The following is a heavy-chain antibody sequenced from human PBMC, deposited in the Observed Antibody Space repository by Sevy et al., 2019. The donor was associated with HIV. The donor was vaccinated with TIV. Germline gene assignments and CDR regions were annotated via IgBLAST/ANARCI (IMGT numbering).Heavy chain of an antibody. Sequence: SQTLSLTCAVYGGSFSGYYWSWIRQPPGKGLEWIGEINHSGSTNYNPSLKSRVTISVDTSKNQFSLKLSSVTAADTVVYYCATLEVRGYSYGYPYYYYYGMDVWGQGTTVTVSS. J-gene: IGHJ6*02. CDR3: ATLEVRGYSYGYPYYYYYGMDV. V-gene: IGHV4-34*01. D-gene: IGHD5-18*01. CDR1: GGSFSGYY. CDR2: INHSGST.